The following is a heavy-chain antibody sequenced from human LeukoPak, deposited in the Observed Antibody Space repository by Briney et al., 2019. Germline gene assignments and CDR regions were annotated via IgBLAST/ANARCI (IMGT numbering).Heavy chain of an antibody. CDR1: GFIFDDYA. CDR2: ISWNSGST. J-gene: IGHJ4*02. D-gene: IGHD5-18*01. Sequence: GRSLRLSCAASGFIFDDYAMHWVRQAPGKGLEWVSGISWNSGSTVYADSVKGRFTISRDSAKNSLYLQMNSLRAEDMALYYCAKGYSYGITYYFDYWGQGTLVTVSS. CDR3: AKGYSYGITYYFDY. V-gene: IGHV3-9*03.